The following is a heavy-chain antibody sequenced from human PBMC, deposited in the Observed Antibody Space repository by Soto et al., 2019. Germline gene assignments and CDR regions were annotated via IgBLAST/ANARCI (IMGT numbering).Heavy chain of an antibody. V-gene: IGHV5-10-1*01. Sequence: GESLKISCKGSGYSFTSYWISWVRQMPGKGLEWMGRIDPSDSYTNYSPSFQGHVTISADKSISTAYLQWSSLKASDTAMYYCARRSETTGMYGVLGDYSSMDVWGQGTTVTVSS. J-gene: IGHJ6*02. D-gene: IGHD4-17*01. CDR2: IDPSDSYT. CDR1: GYSFTSYW. CDR3: ARRSETTGMYGVLGDYSSMDV.